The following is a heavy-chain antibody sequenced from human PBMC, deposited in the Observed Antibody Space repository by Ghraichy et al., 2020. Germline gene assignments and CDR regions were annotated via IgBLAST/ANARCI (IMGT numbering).Heavy chain of an antibody. CDR1: GGSISSSNW. J-gene: IGHJ4*02. CDR3: ARLHDSYGTYYFDY. Sequence: SETLSLTCAVSGGSISSSNWWSWVRQPPGKGLEWIGEIYHSGSTNYNPSLKSRVTISVDKSKNQFSLKLSSVTAADTAVYYCARLHDSYGTYYFDYWGQGTLVTVSS. D-gene: IGHD5-18*01. CDR2: IYHSGST. V-gene: IGHV4-4*02.